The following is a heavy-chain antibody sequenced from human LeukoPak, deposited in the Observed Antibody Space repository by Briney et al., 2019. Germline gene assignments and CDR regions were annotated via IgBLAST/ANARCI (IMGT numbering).Heavy chain of an antibody. Sequence: SGGSLRLSCAASGFTFSSYGMHWVRQAPGKGLEGVAVIWYDGSNKYYADSVNGRFTISRDNSKNTLYLQMNSLRAEDTAVYYCARAIVVVAGAINYYGMDVWGQGTTVTVSS. J-gene: IGHJ6*02. D-gene: IGHD2-2*01. CDR3: ARAIVVVAGAINYYGMDV. CDR2: IWYDGSNK. V-gene: IGHV3-33*01. CDR1: GFTFSSYG.